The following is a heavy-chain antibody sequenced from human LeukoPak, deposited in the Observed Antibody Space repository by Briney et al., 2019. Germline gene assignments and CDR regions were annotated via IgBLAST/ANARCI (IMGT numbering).Heavy chain of an antibody. D-gene: IGHD3-10*01. J-gene: IGHJ4*02. Sequence: GKSLRLSCAASGFTFSNYAMHWVRQAPGKGLEWVSLISSGGTYEYYADSVKGRFTISRDNSKNTSYLQLNSLRAEDTAVYYCARDSTYYYDSGSSGPHYFDNWGQGTLVTVPS. CDR3: ARDSTYYYDSGSSGPHYFDN. V-gene: IGHV3-30*01. CDR2: ISSGGTYE. CDR1: GFTFSNYA.